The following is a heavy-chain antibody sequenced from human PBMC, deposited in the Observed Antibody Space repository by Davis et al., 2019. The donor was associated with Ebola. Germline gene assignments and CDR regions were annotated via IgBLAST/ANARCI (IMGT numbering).Heavy chain of an antibody. CDR2: IYHSGST. J-gene: IGHJ4*02. V-gene: IGHV4-30-2*01. D-gene: IGHD3-22*01. Sequence: MPSETLSLTCAVSGGSISSGGYSWSWIRQPPGKGLEWIGYIYHSGSTYYNPSPKSRVTISVDRSKNQFSLKLSSVTAADTAVYYCARDLAMIVPSWLDYWGQGTLVTVSS. CDR1: GGSISSGGYS. CDR3: ARDLAMIVPSWLDY.